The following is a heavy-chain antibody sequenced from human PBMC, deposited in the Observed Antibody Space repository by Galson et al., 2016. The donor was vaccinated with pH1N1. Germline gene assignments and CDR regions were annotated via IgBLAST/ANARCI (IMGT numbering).Heavy chain of an antibody. CDR2: MNINGNTM. V-gene: IGHV3-48*04. D-gene: IGHD6-25*01. CDR1: GFAFGEYS. Sequence: SLRLSCAASGFAFGEYSVNWVRQTPGKRLEWLAYMNINGNTMYYADSVKGRFTMSRDNAKNLLFLQMNSLKTEDTATYYCASGGSTSFDYWGQGNPGHRLL. CDR3: ASGGSTSFDY. J-gene: IGHJ4*02.